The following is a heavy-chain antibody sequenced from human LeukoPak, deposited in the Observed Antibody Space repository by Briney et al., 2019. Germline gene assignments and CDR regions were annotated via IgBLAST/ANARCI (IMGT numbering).Heavy chain of an antibody. CDR2: ISYDGSNK. Sequence: WVAVISYDGSNKYYADSVKGRFTISRDNSKNTLYLQMNSLRAEDTAVYYCARDGRPGAFDIWGQGTMVTVSS. CDR3: ARDGRPGAFDI. J-gene: IGHJ3*02. D-gene: IGHD7-27*01. V-gene: IGHV3-30-3*01.